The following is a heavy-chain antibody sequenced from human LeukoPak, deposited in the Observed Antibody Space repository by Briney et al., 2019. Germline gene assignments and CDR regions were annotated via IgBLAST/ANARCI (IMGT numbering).Heavy chain of an antibody. CDR1: GYTFTTSFTTYY. CDR3: ARGRGYSYGYADY. V-gene: IGHV1-46*01. J-gene: IGHJ4*02. CDR2: INPSGGTT. D-gene: IGHD5-18*01. Sequence: ASVKVSCKASGYTFTTSFTTYYMHWVRQAPGQGLEWMGIINPSGGTTTYAQKFQGRVTMTRDTSTSTVYMEVSSLRSEDTAVYYCARGRGYSYGYADYWGQGTLVTVSS.